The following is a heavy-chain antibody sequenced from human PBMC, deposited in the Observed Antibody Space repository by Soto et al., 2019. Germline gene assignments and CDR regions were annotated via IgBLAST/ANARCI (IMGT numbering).Heavy chain of an antibody. V-gene: IGHV3-33*01. CDR1: GFNFSSYG. J-gene: IGHJ6*03. CDR2: IWYDGSNK. D-gene: IGHD3-10*01. CDR3: ARDAVTMVRGVILRPEYYYYMDV. Sequence: PGGSLRLSCAASGFNFSSYGMHWVRQAPGKGLEWVAVIWYDGSNKYYADSVKGRFTISRDNSKNTLYLQMNSLRAEDTAVYYCARDAVTMVRGVILRPEYYYYMDVWGKGTTVTVSS.